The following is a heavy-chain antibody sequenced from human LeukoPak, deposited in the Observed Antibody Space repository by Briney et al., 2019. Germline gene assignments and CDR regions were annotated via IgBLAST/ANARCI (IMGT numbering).Heavy chain of an antibody. D-gene: IGHD3-3*01. Sequence: PSETLSLTCTVSGGSISSSSYYWGWIRQPPGKGLEWIGEINHSGSTNYNPSLKSRVTISVDTSKNQFSLKLSSVTAADTAVYYCARVKVFGVVIPFLNWFDPWGQGTLVTVSS. CDR2: INHSGST. V-gene: IGHV4-39*07. CDR3: ARVKVFGVVIPFLNWFDP. CDR1: GGSISSSSYY. J-gene: IGHJ5*02.